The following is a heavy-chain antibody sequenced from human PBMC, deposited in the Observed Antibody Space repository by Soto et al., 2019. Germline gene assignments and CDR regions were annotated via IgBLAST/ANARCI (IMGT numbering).Heavy chain of an antibody. V-gene: IGHV1-69*13. CDR1: GGTFSSYA. CDR2: IIPIFGTA. D-gene: IGHD2-21*02. J-gene: IGHJ6*02. Sequence: SVKVSCKASGGTFSSYAISWVRQAPGQGLEWMGGIIPIFGTANYAQKFQGRVTITADESTSTAYMELSSLRSEDTAMYYCARLYCGGDCYLRYYYYGMDVWGQGTTVTVSS. CDR3: ARLYCGGDCYLRYYYYGMDV.